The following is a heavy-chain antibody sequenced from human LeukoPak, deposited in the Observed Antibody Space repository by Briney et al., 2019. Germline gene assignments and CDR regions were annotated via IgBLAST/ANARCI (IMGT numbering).Heavy chain of an antibody. V-gene: IGHV3-48*01. CDR2: ITSSSSRL. J-gene: IGHJ4*02. CDR1: GFSFSSYS. CDR3: ARDPHSLDY. D-gene: IGHD5-18*01. Sequence: GGSLRLSCAASGFSFSSYSMNWVRQAPGKGLEWVSFITSSSSRLYYADSVKGRLTISRDNAKNSLYLQMDSLRADDTAVYYCARDPHSLDYWGQGTLVTVSS.